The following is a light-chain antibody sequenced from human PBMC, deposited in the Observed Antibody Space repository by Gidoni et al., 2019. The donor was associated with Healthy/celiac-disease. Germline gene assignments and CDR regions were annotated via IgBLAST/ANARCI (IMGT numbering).Light chain of an antibody. CDR3: QQSYSTPLT. CDR2: AAS. CDR1: QSISSY. V-gene: IGKV1-39*01. Sequence: DIQMTQSPSSLSASVGDRVTITCRASQSISSYLNWYQQKPGKAPKLLIYAASSLQSGFPSRFSGSVSGTDFTLTISSLQPEDVATYYCQQSYSTPLTFXPXTKVDIK. J-gene: IGKJ3*01.